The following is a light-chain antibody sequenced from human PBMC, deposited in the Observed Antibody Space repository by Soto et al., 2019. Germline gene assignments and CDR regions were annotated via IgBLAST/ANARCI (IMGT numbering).Light chain of an antibody. J-gene: IGLJ2*01. Sequence: QSVLTQPASVSESPGQSITISCTGTSSDVGGYNYVSWYQQHPGKAPKLMIYDVSNRPSGVSNRFSGSKSGNTASLTISGLQAEDEADYYCSSYTSSSLVVFGGGTKVTVL. V-gene: IGLV2-14*01. CDR1: SSDVGGYNY. CDR3: SSYTSSSLVV. CDR2: DVS.